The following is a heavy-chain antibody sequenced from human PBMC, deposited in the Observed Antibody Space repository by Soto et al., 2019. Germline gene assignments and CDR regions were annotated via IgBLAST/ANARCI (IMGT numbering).Heavy chain of an antibody. CDR2: ISGSGGGT. V-gene: IGHV3-23*01. D-gene: IGHD6-13*01. J-gene: IGHJ4*02. CDR3: VRRGVYKPDF. Sequence: PGGSLRLSCAASGFTFSSYTMNWVRQAPGKGLECVGGISGSGGGTHYTDSVKGRFTISRDNSKNTLFLQMNSLGVDDTAVYYCVRRGVYKPDFWGQGTLVTVSS. CDR1: GFTFSSYT.